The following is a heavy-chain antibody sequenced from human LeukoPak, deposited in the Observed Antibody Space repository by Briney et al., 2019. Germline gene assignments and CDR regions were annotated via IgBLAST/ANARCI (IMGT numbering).Heavy chain of an antibody. D-gene: IGHD6-13*01. J-gene: IGHJ4*02. V-gene: IGHV1-24*01. CDR3: ATGVLHSSSWYY. Sequence: ASVKVSCKVSGSTLTELSMHWGRQAPGKGLEWMGGFDPEDGETIYAQKFQGRVTMTEDTSTDTAYMELSSLRSEDTAVYYCATGVLHSSSWYYWGQGTLVTVSS. CDR2: FDPEDGET. CDR1: GSTLTELS.